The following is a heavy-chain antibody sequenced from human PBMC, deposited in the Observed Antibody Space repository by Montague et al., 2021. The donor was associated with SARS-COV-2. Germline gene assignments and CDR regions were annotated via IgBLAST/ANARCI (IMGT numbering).Heavy chain of an antibody. V-gene: IGHV4-34*01. CDR2: INHIGRT. J-gene: IGHJ6*02. Sequence: SETLSLTCAVYGGSFSGYYWSWIRQPPGKGLEWIGEINHIGRTNYNPSLKSRVTISGNTSKNQFSLKLSSVTAADTAVYYCARFYHVGMVRGVRRAYYYGMDVWGQGTTVTVSS. CDR1: GGSFSGYY. D-gene: IGHD3-10*01. CDR3: ARFYHVGMVRGVRRAYYYGMDV.